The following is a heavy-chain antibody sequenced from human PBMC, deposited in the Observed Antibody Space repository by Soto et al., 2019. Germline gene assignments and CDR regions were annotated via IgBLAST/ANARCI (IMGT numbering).Heavy chain of an antibody. V-gene: IGHV4-4*02. Sequence: SETLSLTCAVSGGSISSSNWWSWVRQPPGKGLEWIGEIYHSGSTNYNPSLKSRVTISVDKSKNQFSLKLGSVTAADTAVYYCARAGGETGYYGMDVWGQGTTVTVSS. CDR3: ARAGGETGYYGMDV. J-gene: IGHJ6*02. CDR2: IYHSGST. CDR1: GGSISSSNW. D-gene: IGHD1-1*01.